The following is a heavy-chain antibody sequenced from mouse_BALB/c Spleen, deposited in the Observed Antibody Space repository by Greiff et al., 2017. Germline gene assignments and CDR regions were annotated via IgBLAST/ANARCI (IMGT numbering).Heavy chain of an antibody. V-gene: IGHV6-6*02. Sequence: EVKLVESGGGLVQPGGSMKLSCVASGFTFSNYWMNWVRQSPEKGLEWVAEIRLKSNNYATHYAESVKGRFTISRDDSKSSVYLQMNNLRAEDTGIYYCTSTYSYYFDYWGQGTTLTVSS. CDR3: TSTYSYYFDY. CDR2: IRLKSNNYAT. CDR1: GFTFSNYW. J-gene: IGHJ2*01. D-gene: IGHD2-10*01.